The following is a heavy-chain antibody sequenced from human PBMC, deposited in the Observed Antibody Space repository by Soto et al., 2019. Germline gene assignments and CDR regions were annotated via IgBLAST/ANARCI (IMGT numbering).Heavy chain of an antibody. Sequence: QVQLVESGGGVVQPWRSLRLSCAASGFTFSSYGMHWVRQAPGKGLEWVAVISYDGSNKYYADSVKGRFTIYRDNSKNTLYLQMNSLRAEDTAVYYCAKDPNYYGSGSYYEPPDYWGQGTLVTVSS. CDR3: AKDPNYYGSGSYYEPPDY. CDR1: GFTFSSYG. CDR2: ISYDGSNK. J-gene: IGHJ4*02. D-gene: IGHD3-10*01. V-gene: IGHV3-30*18.